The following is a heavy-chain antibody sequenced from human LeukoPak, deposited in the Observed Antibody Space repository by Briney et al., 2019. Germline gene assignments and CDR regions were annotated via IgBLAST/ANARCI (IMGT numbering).Heavy chain of an antibody. Sequence: SETLSLTCAVSGYSISSGYYWGWIRQPPRKGLEWIGSIYHSGSTYYNPSLKSRVTISVDTSKNQFSLKLSSVTAADTAVYYCARQGGYSGYDDPHYYYYMDVWGKGTTVTVSS. D-gene: IGHD5-12*01. CDR1: GYSISSGYY. CDR2: IYHSGST. V-gene: IGHV4-38-2*01. CDR3: ARQGGYSGYDDPHYYYYMDV. J-gene: IGHJ6*03.